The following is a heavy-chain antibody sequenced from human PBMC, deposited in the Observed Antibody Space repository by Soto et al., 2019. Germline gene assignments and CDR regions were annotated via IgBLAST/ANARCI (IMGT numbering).Heavy chain of an antibody. Sequence: QVQLQESGPGLVKPSQTLSLTCTVSGGSISSGGYYWSWIRQHSGKGLEWIGYIYYSGSTYYNPSLKSRVTISVDTSKNQFSLKLSSVTAADTAVYYCARGRGIVATINRSLLFDYWGQGTLVTVSS. CDR2: IYYSGST. CDR1: GGSISSGGYY. J-gene: IGHJ4*02. CDR3: ARGRGIVATINRSLLFDY. D-gene: IGHD5-12*01. V-gene: IGHV4-31*03.